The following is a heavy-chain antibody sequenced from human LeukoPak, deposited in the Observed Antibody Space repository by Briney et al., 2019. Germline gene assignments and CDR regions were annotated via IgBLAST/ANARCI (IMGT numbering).Heavy chain of an antibody. J-gene: IGHJ4*02. D-gene: IGHD6-13*01. CDR1: SGSISSSSHD. V-gene: IGHV4-39*01. CDR2: IDYGGTT. CDR3: ARGYSSPLRYDNNY. Sequence: PSETLSLTCTVSSGSISSSSHDWGWIRQPPGRGLDWIANIDYGGTTYYNPSLKSRVTISVGTSTNQFSLNLYSLTATDTAVYYCARGYSSPLRYDNNYWGQGTLVTVSS.